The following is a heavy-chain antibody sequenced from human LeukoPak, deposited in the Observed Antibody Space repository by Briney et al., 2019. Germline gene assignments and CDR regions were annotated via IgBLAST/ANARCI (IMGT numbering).Heavy chain of an antibody. V-gene: IGHV4-39*01. Sequence: SETLSLTCTVSGGSISSSSYYWGWIRQPPGKGLEWIGSIYYSGSTYYNPSLKSRVTISVDTSKNQFSLKLSSVTAADTAVYYCPRHAGSVVVDTEFDYWGQGTLVTVSS. CDR1: GGSISSSSYY. CDR2: IYYSGST. J-gene: IGHJ4*02. CDR3: PRHAGSVVVDTEFDY. D-gene: IGHD2-2*01.